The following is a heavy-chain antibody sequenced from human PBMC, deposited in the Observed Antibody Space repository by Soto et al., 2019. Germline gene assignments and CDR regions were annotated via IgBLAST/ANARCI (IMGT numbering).Heavy chain of an antibody. Sequence: GASVKVSCKASGYTFTSYGISWVRQAPGQGLEWMGWISAYNGNTNYAQKLQGRVTMTTDTSTSTAYMELRSLRSDDTAVYYCARDTSSSQGRGWFDPWGQGTLVTVSS. CDR3: ARDTSSSQGRGWFDP. V-gene: IGHV1-18*01. J-gene: IGHJ5*02. CDR1: GYTFTSYG. D-gene: IGHD6-13*01. CDR2: ISAYNGNT.